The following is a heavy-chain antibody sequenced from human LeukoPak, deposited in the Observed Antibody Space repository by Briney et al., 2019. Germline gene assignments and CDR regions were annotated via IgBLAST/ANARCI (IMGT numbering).Heavy chain of an antibody. D-gene: IGHD4-17*01. CDR1: GFTFSNYY. V-gene: IGHV3-15*07. J-gene: IGHJ4*02. CDR3: TTDRPPVTTSSYYFDY. Sequence: GGSLRLSCVASGFTFSNYYMHWVRQAPGKGLEWVGRIKSKTDGGTTDYAAPVKGRFTISRDDSKNTLYLQMNSLKTEDTAVYYCTTDRPPVTTSSYYFDYWGQGTLVTVSS. CDR2: IKSKTDGGTT.